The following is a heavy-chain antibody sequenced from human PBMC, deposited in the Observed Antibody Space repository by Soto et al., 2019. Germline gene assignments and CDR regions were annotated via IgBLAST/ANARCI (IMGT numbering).Heavy chain of an antibody. Sequence: SETLSLTCTVSGGSINSNNYYWAWIRQPPGKGLAWIASIYYDGSTYYDTSLKSRVTISRDTSKNQFSLRLTSMTAADTAVYYCAKVVVAATRHSDFDSWGQGTLVTVSS. D-gene: IGHD2-15*01. V-gene: IGHV4-39*02. CDR2: IYYDGST. CDR3: AKVVVAATRHSDFDS. J-gene: IGHJ4*02. CDR1: GGSINSNNYY.